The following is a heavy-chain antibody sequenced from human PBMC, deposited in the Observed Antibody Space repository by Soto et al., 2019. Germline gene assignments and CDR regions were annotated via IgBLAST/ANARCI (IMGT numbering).Heavy chain of an antibody. CDR2: IYYSGST. Sequence: QVQLQESGPGLVKPSETLSLTCTVSGGFISSYYWSWIRQPPGKGLEWIGYIYYSGSTNYNPSLKSRVTISVDTSKNQFSLKLSSVTAADTAVYYCARHFSSSWYSPYFDYWGQGTLVTVSS. CDR1: GGFISSYY. D-gene: IGHD6-13*01. CDR3: ARHFSSSWYSPYFDY. J-gene: IGHJ4*02. V-gene: IGHV4-59*08.